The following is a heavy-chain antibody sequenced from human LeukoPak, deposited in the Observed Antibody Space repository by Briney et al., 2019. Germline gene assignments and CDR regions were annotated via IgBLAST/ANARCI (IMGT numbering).Heavy chain of an antibody. V-gene: IGHV3-15*01. CDR2: IKNKGSGGTI. CDR3: TWDSSGFYLLDS. CDR1: GFTFSSYA. D-gene: IGHD3-22*01. J-gene: IGHJ4*02. Sequence: GGSLRLSCAASGFTFSSYAMSWVRQAPGKGLEWVGRIKNKGSGGTIDYAAPVKGRFTISRDDSKNTLYLQMNSLKTEDTAVYYCTWDSSGFYLLDSWGQGTLVTVSS.